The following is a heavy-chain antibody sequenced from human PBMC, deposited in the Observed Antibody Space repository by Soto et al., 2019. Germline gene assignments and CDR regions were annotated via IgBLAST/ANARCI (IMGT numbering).Heavy chain of an antibody. CDR3: ARWESSDWYLGI. J-gene: IGHJ4*02. CDR2: VNQDGTQK. CDR1: GFTFSGYW. D-gene: IGHD6-19*01. V-gene: IGHV3-7*03. Sequence: GGSLRLSCACSGFTFSGYWMTWVRQPPGKGLEWVASVNQDGTQKFYVDSVKGRFTISRENAKNSLFLQMISLRAEDTAVYYCARWESSDWYLGIWGQGTLVTLSA.